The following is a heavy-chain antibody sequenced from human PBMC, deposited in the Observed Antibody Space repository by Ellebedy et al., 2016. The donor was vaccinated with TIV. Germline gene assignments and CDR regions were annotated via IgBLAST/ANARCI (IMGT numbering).Heavy chain of an antibody. CDR3: ARKNHYNYGMDI. CDR2: INAGNGNT. Sequence: ASVKVSCKASGYNFTSYAMHWVRQAPGQRLEWMGWINAGNGNTKYSQKFQGRVTITRDTSASTAYMELSSLRCEDTAVYYCARKNHYNYGMDIWGQGTTVTVSS. V-gene: IGHV1-3*01. CDR1: GYNFTSYA. J-gene: IGHJ6*02. D-gene: IGHD2-2*02.